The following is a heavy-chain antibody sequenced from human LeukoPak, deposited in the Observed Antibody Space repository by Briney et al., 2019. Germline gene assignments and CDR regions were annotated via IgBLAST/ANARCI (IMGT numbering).Heavy chain of an antibody. CDR1: GYTFTAYY. CDR2: INPKSGDT. CDR3: GRGIQSFDP. Sequence: ASVKVSCKASGYTFTAYYTHWVRQAPGQGLEWMGRINPKSGDTNYAQKFQDRVTMTRDTSTPTAYMELRRLRSDDTAVYYCGRGIQSFDPWGQGTLVTVSS. V-gene: IGHV1-2*02. J-gene: IGHJ5*02.